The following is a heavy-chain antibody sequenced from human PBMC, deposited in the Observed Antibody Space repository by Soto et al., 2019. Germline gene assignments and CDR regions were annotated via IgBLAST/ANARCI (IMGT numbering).Heavy chain of an antibody. CDR1: GFTFGSYA. D-gene: IGHD3-22*01. Sequence: GGSLRLSCAASGFTFGSYAMSWVRQAPGKGLEWVSDISGSGGNTYYADSVKGRFTISRDNSKETLYLQMNSLRAEDTAVYYCAKDRNYYESSGYNAYFDHWGQGTLVTVSS. CDR3: AKDRNYYESSGYNAYFDH. J-gene: IGHJ4*02. CDR2: ISGSGGNT. V-gene: IGHV3-23*01.